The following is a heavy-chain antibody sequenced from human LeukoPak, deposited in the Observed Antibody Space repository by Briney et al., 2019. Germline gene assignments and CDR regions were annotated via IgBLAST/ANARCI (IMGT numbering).Heavy chain of an antibody. V-gene: IGHV3-11*04. CDR2: ITTNGAST. J-gene: IGHJ4*02. CDR3: ARDKGRTLVRGVPAGTD. D-gene: IGHD3-10*01. CDR1: GFIFSDYY. Sequence: GGSLRLSCAASGFIFSDYYMTWLRQAPGKGLEWISYITTNGASTYYAGSVKGRFTISRDNAQNSLFLQMNSLRAEDTAVYYCARDKGRTLVRGVPAGTDWGQGTLVTVSS.